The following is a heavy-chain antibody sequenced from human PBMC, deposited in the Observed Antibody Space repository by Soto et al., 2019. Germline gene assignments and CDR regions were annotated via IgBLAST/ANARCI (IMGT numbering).Heavy chain of an antibody. CDR1: GYSFTRHW. J-gene: IGHJ6*02. CDR2: IYTGDSDT. CDR3: ARRQLGYYYHRMDV. D-gene: IGHD6-6*01. Sequence: ESLDISRNGSGYSFTRHWHACVLQMPGKGPEWTGIIYTGDSDTRYSPTFQGQVTISADKSTSPAYLQWSSLKASDTAMYYCARRQLGYYYHRMDVWGQGSTLTASS. V-gene: IGHV5-51*01.